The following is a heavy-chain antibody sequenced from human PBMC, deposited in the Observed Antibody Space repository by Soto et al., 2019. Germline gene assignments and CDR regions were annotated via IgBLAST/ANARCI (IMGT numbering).Heavy chain of an antibody. CDR2: IFYSGGT. D-gene: IGHD3-22*01. Sequence: QLLLQESGPGLVKPSETLSLTCTVSGGSILDSTYYWAWIRQSPGKGLEWIGTIFYSGGTFYTPSLKSRVTMSVDTSNNQFSLKLSSVTAADTAVYYCARQSSGYYYGWFDPWWQGTLVTVSS. CDR3: ARQSSGYYYGWFDP. J-gene: IGHJ5*02. CDR1: GGSILDSTYY. V-gene: IGHV4-39*01.